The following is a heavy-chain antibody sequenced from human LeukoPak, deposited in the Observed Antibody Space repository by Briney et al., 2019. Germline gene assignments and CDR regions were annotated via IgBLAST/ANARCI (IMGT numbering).Heavy chain of an antibody. J-gene: IGHJ3*01. D-gene: IGHD3-16*01. CDR3: GRIREGGGVDV. CDR2: IKYDGSER. Sequence: GGSLRLSCAASGFTFRNYWMSWARQAPGKGPKWVANIKYDGSERNYVDSVKGPFTISRDNAEISLYLQLNSLRAQDTAVYYCGRIREGGGVDVWGLGTMVIVSS. V-gene: IGHV3-7*01. CDR1: GFTFRNYW.